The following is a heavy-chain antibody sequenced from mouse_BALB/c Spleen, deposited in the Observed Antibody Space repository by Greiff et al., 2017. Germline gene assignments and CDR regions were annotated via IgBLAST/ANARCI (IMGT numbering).Heavy chain of an antibody. CDR1: GYTFTSYT. Sequence: QVQLQQSGAELARPGASVKMSCKASGYTFTSYTMHWVKQRPGQGLEWIGYINPSSGYTNYNQKFKDKATLTADKSSSTAHMQLSSLTSEDSAVYYCARSGGGYYQGAMDYWGQGTSVTVSS. CDR2: INPSSGYT. CDR3: ARSGGGYYQGAMDY. D-gene: IGHD2-3*01. J-gene: IGHJ4*01. V-gene: IGHV1-4*01.